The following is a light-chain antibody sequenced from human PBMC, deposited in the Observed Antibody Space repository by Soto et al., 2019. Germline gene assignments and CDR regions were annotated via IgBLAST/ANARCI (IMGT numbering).Light chain of an antibody. CDR1: KSDIGDSNS. J-gene: IGLJ1*01. CDR2: DVS. CDR3: SSYAGSNNYV. V-gene: IGLV2-8*01. Sequence: PTQPPSPGGAPGQSFTISPNRNKSDIGDSNSVSWYQQHPGKAPKLMIYDVSKRPSGVPDRFSGSKSGNTASLTVSGLQAEDEADYYCSSYAGSNNYVFGTGTKVTVL.